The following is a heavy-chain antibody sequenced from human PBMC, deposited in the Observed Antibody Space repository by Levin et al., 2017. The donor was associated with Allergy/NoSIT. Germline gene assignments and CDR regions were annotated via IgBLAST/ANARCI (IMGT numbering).Heavy chain of an antibody. CDR2: MNPNSGNT. V-gene: IGHV1-8*01. Sequence: GESLKISCKASGYTFTSYDINWVRQATGQGLEWMGWMNPNSGNTGYAQKFQGRVTMTRNTSISTAYMELSSLRSEDTAVYYCAREEGGYYYYYGMDVWGQGTTVTVSS. CDR3: AREEGGYYYYYGMDV. D-gene: IGHD3-16*01. J-gene: IGHJ6*02. CDR1: GYTFTSYD.